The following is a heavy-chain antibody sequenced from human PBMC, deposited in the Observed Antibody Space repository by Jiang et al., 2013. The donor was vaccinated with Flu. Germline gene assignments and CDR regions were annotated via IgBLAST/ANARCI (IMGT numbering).Heavy chain of an antibody. CDR2: RSYWKH. CDR1: GGSFRGYY. J-gene: IGHJ4*02. Sequence: TLSLTCAVYGGSFRGYYWSWIRQPPREGTGVDWGNRSYWKHQLQPSLKSRVTISVDTPRNQFSLKVPSVTAADTAVYFCARGPYESGSYFNNGFDYWGQGTLVTVSS. CDR3: ARGPYESGSYFNNGFDY. D-gene: IGHD3-10*01. V-gene: IGHV4-34*01.